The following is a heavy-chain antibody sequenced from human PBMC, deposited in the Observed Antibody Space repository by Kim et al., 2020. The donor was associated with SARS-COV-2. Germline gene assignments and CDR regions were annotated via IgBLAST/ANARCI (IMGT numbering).Heavy chain of an antibody. CDR1: GYTFTSYG. CDR3: ARDPVAELWFGELSPMNRFDY. Sequence: ASVKVSCKASGYTFTSYGISWVRQAPGQGLEWMGWISAYNGNTNYAQKLQGRVTMTTDTSTSTAYMELRSLRSDDTAVYYCARDPVAELWFGELSPMNRFDYWGQGTLVTVSS. J-gene: IGHJ4*02. CDR2: ISAYNGNT. V-gene: IGHV1-18*01. D-gene: IGHD3-10*01.